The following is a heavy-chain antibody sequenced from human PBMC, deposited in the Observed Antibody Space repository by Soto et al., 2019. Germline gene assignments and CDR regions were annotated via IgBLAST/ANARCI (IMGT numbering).Heavy chain of an antibody. CDR1: GGSISSGDYY. CDR3: ARGSTTVVTPNWFDP. J-gene: IGHJ5*02. D-gene: IGHD4-17*01. CDR2: IYYSGST. V-gene: IGHV4-30-4*01. Sequence: SETLSLTCAVSGGSISSGDYYWSWIRQPPGKGLEWIGYIYYSGSTYYNPSLKSRVTISVDTSKNQFSLKLSSVTAADTAIYYCARGSTTVVTPNWFDPWGQGTLVTVSS.